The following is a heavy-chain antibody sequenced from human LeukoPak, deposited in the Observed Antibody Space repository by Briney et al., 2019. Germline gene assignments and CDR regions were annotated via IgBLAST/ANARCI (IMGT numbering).Heavy chain of an antibody. CDR3: ARGQKDTSGYYHNWFDP. Sequence: PAATLSLSCAGYGVSFSGYYWSWLRQPPGKGLEWVGEISHSGSTNYNPSLKSRVTISVDTSKNQFSLKLISVTAADAAVYYCARGQKDTSGYYHNWFDPWGQGTLVTVSS. V-gene: IGHV4-34*01. D-gene: IGHD3-22*01. CDR1: GVSFSGYY. CDR2: ISHSGST. J-gene: IGHJ5*02.